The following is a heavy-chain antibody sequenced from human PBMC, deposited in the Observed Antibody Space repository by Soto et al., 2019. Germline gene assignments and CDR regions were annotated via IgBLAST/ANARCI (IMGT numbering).Heavy chain of an antibody. CDR3: AREGYGGNSEFDYCGMDV. CDR1: GYTFTSYG. D-gene: IGHD2-21*02. CDR2: ISAYNGNT. V-gene: IGHV1-18*01. J-gene: IGHJ6*02. Sequence: ASVKVSCKASGYTFTSYGISWVRQAPGQGLEWMGWISAYNGNTNYAQKLQGRVTMTTDTSTSTAYMELRSLRSDDTAVYYCAREGYGGNSEFDYCGMDVWGQGTTVTVSS.